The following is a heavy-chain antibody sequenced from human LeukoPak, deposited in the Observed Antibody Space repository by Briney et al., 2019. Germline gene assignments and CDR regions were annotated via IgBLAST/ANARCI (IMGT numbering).Heavy chain of an antibody. D-gene: IGHD2-8*02. V-gene: IGHV4-39*01. J-gene: IGHJ5*01. CDR1: GGSINRSGSY. CDR2: LYSSGHA. Sequence: PSETLSLTCTVSGGSINRSGSYWGWIRQPPGKGLEWIGTLYSSGHAYYNPSLKSRVSISVDMSKSQFSLNLTSVTATDTAVYYCARHLVGFGSSDSWGQGTLVGVSS. CDR3: ARHLVGFGSSDS.